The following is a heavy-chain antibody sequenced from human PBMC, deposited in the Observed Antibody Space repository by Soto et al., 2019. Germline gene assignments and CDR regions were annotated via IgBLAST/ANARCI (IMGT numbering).Heavy chain of an antibody. J-gene: IGHJ4*02. CDR1: GDTFSIYT. Sequence: QVQLVQSGSEVKKPGSSVRVSCKTSGDTFSIYTISWVRQAPGQGLEWMGRVLPFLDITSYSQRFQGRVTIXAXRXXSTAYMELTSLRSDDTAVYYCARDRDNSNWPNFDSWGQGTLVTVSS. CDR2: VLPFLDIT. CDR3: ARDRDNSNWPNFDS. V-gene: IGHV1-69*02. D-gene: IGHD6-13*01.